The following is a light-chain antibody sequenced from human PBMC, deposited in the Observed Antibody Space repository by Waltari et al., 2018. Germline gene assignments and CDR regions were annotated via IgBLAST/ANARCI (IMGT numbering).Light chain of an antibody. Sequence: DIVMTQSPEFLAVPLGERATINCKSSRSVLYSSNNENYLAWYQQKPGQPPKLLIHWASNRESGVPDRFSGSGSGTDFTLTISSLQAEDVAVYYCQQYYAVRRTFGQGTKVEV. CDR2: WAS. CDR3: QQYYAVRRT. CDR1: RSVLYSSNNENY. V-gene: IGKV4-1*01. J-gene: IGKJ1*01.